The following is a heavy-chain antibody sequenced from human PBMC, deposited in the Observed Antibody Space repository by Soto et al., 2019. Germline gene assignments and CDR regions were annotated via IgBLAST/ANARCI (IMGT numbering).Heavy chain of an antibody. J-gene: IGHJ6*02. V-gene: IGHV1-69*01. CDR2: VIPRIPTS. CDR1: GGTFSDYG. CDR3: ARNSLTRARVDYYYGLDV. D-gene: IGHD2-15*01. Sequence: QVQLVQSGAEVKQPGSSVRVSCKTPGGTFSDYGISWLRQAPGQGLEWMGGVIPRIPTSNYALRFDGRVTFTADESTAYMELSGLRSEDTAVYYCARNSLTRARVDYYYGLDVWGQGTTVTVSS.